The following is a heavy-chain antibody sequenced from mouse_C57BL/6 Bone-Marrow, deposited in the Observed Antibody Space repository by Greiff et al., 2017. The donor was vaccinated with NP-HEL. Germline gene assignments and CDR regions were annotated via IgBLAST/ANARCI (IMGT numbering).Heavy chain of an antibody. CDR3: TTDYYAMDY. V-gene: IGHV14-4*01. J-gene: IGHJ4*01. CDR1: GFNIKDDY. CDR2: IDPENGDT. Sequence: EVQLQQSGAELVRSGASVKLSCTASGFNIKDDYMHWVKQRPEQGLEWIGWIDPENGDTEYASKFQGKATITADTSSNTAYLQLSSLTSEDTAVYYCTTDYYAMDYWGQGTSVTVSS.